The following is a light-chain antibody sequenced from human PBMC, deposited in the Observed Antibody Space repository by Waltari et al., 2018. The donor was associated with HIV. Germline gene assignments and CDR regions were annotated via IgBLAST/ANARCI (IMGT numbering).Light chain of an antibody. CDR3: SSYAGSNDWI. CDR1: SSDVGASKY. V-gene: IGLV2-8*01. J-gene: IGLJ2*01. Sequence: QSALTQPASVSGSPGQSITISCTGTSSDVGASKYVSWYQQHPDKVPKLIIYEVSKRPSGVPDRFSGSKSGNTASLTVSGLQAEDEADYYCSSYAGSNDWIFGGGTKLTVL. CDR2: EVS.